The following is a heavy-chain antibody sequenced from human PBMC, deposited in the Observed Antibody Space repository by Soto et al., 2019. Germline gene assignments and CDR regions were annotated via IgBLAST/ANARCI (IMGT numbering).Heavy chain of an antibody. CDR2: ISSSSSYI. J-gene: IGHJ3*02. CDR3: ARNAYYYDSSGYYDHAFDI. CDR1: GFTFSSYS. D-gene: IGHD3-22*01. Sequence: GGSLRLSCAASGFTFSSYSMNWVRQAPGKGLEWVSSISSSSSYIYYADSVKGRFTISRDNAKNSLYLQMNSLRAEDTAVYYCARNAYYYDSSGYYDHAFDIWGQGTMVTVSS. V-gene: IGHV3-21*01.